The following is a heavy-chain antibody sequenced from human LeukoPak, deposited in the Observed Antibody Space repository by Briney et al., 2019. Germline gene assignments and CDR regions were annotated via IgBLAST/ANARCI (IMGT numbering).Heavy chain of an antibody. CDR3: ARPGYCSGGSCYSEDY. CDR1: GYSFTSYW. CDR2: IYPGDSDT. V-gene: IGHV5-51*01. J-gene: IGHJ4*02. Sequence: GESLKISCNGSGYSFTSYWIGWVRQMPGKGLEWMGIIYPGDSDTSYRPSFQGQVTISADKSISTAYLQWRSLKASDTAIYYCARPGYCSGGSCYSEDYWGQGTLVTVSS. D-gene: IGHD2-15*01.